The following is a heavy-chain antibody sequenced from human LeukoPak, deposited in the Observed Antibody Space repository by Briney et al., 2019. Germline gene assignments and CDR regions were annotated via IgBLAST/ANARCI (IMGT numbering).Heavy chain of an antibody. CDR1: GFTFSSYW. CDR2: IKQDGSEK. D-gene: IGHD3-22*01. J-gene: IGHJ6*03. CDR3: ARNTGYYDSSGYSPYYYYYMDV. V-gene: IGHV3-7*01. Sequence: PGGSLRLSCAASGFTFSSYWMSWVRQAPGKGLEWVANIKQDGSEKYYVDSVKGRFTISRDNAKNSLYLQMNSLRAEDTAVYYCARNTGYYDSSGYSPYYYYYMDVWGTGTTVTISS.